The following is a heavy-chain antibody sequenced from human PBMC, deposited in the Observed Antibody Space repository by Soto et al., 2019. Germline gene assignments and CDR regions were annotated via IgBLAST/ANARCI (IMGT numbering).Heavy chain of an antibody. CDR3: AKIVTRHSLVPVFDQ. Sequence: EVQLLESGGDLVQPGGSLRLSCVASGITFGSRAMSWVRQAPGEGLEWVSTTTDTGGDTKYADSVRGRFTISRDNAKKSLYLHMTSLGSEDTAFYYCAKIVTRHSLVPVFDQWGQGALVTVSS. D-gene: IGHD2-21*01. J-gene: IGHJ4*02. CDR1: GITFGSRA. CDR2: TTDTGGDT. V-gene: IGHV3-23*01.